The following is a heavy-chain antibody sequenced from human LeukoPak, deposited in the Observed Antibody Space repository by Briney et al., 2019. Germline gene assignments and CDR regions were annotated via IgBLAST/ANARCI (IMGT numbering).Heavy chain of an antibody. CDR1: GFTFSSYG. J-gene: IGHJ6*03. D-gene: IGHD3-10*01. Sequence: GGSLRLSCAASGFTFSSYGMHWVRQVPGKGLEWVAVISYDGSNKYYADSVKGRFTISRDNSKNTLYLQMNSLRAEDTAVYYCAKGVGGSANYYYMDVWGKGTTVTVSS. CDR2: ISYDGSNK. CDR3: AKGVGGSANYYYMDV. V-gene: IGHV3-30*18.